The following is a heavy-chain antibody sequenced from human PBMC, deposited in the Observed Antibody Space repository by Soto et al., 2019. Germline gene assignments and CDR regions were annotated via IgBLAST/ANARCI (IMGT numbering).Heavy chain of an antibody. V-gene: IGHV3-11*05. D-gene: IGHD6-13*01. Sequence: QVQLVESGGGLVKPGGSLRLSCVASGFTFSDYYMSWISQAPGKGLEWVSYINSSSSYTNYAASVKGRFTISRDNAKNSLYLQMNSLRAEDTAVYYCARRITAGGGRRYFDLWGRVTLVTVSS. CDR1: GFTFSDYY. CDR3: ARRITAGGGRRYFDL. CDR2: INSSSSYT. J-gene: IGHJ2*01.